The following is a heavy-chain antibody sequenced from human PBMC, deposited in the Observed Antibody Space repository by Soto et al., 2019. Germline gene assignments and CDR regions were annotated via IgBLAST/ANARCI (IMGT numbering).Heavy chain of an antibody. J-gene: IGHJ6*02. CDR3: AKGGVWSGNYGMDV. CDR2: ISGSGGST. D-gene: IGHD3-10*01. Sequence: EVQLLESGGGLVQPGGSLRLSCAASGFTISSYAMSWVRQAPGKGLEWVSAISGSGGSTYYADSVKGRFTISRDNSKNTLYLQMNSLRAEDTAVYYCAKGGVWSGNYGMDVWGQGTTVTVSS. CDR1: GFTISSYA. V-gene: IGHV3-23*01.